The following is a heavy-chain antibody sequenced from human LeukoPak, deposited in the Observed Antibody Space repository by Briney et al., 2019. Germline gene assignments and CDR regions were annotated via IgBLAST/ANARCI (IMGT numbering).Heavy chain of an antibody. CDR3: ARDQGGSYFGTFDY. J-gene: IGHJ4*02. V-gene: IGHV4-31*03. Sequence: SQTLSLTCTVSGGSISSGGYYWSWIRQHPGKGLEWIGYIYYSGGTYYNPSLKSRVTISVDTSKKQFSLKLSSVTAADTAVYYCARDQGGSYFGTFDYWGQGTLVTVSS. CDR2: IYYSGGT. D-gene: IGHD1-26*01. CDR1: GGSISSGGYY.